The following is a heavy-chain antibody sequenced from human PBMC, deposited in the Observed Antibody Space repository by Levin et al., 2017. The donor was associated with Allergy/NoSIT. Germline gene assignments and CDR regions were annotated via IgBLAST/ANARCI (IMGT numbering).Heavy chain of an antibody. J-gene: IGHJ4*02. CDR3: ARGGRDGYNFYSY. Sequence: SVKVSCKASGGTFSSYAISWVRQAPGQGLEWMGGIIPIFGTANYAQKFQGRVTITADESTSTAYMELSSLRSEDTAVYYCARGGRDGYNFYSYWGQGTLVTVSS. CDR2: IIPIFGTA. CDR1: GGTFSSYA. D-gene: IGHD5-24*01. V-gene: IGHV1-69*13.